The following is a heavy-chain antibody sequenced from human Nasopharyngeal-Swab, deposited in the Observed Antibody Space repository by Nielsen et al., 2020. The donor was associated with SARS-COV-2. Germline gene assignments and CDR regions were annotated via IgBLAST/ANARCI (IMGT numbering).Heavy chain of an antibody. CDR3: ARGGGYSYGWGYYFDY. J-gene: IGHJ4*02. CDR2: ISSSSSYT. D-gene: IGHD5-18*01. V-gene: IGHV3-11*06. Sequence: LSLTCAVYGGSFSGYYWSWIRQAPGKGLEWVSYISSSSSYTNYADSVKGRFTISRDNAKNSLYLQMNSLRAEDTAVYYCARGGGYSYGWGYYFDYWGQGTLVTVSS. CDR1: GGSFSGYY.